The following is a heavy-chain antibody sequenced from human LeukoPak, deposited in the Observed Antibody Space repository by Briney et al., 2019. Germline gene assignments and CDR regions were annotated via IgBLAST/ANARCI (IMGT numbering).Heavy chain of an antibody. CDR1: GGTFSSYA. CDR3: ARDVSGWYDAGGFDY. D-gene: IGHD6-13*01. CDR2: IIPIFGTA. J-gene: IGHJ4*02. Sequence: SVKVSCKASGGTFSSYAISWVRQAPGQGLEWMGGIIPIFGTANYAQKFQGRVTITTDESTSTAYMELSSLRSEDTAVYYCARDVSGWYDAGGFDYWGQGTLVTVSS. V-gene: IGHV1-69*05.